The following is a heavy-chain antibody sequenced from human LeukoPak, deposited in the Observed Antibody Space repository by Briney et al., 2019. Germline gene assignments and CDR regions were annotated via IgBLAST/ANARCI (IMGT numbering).Heavy chain of an antibody. Sequence: GGSLRLSCAASRFTFSAYAMSWVRQAPGKGLEWVSGISSSGGSTYYADSAEGRFTISRDNSKNTLYLQMNSLRAEDTAVYYCAKGSAAGRPYYFDYWGQGALVTVSS. D-gene: IGHD2-21*01. V-gene: IGHV3-23*01. CDR2: ISSSGGST. CDR1: RFTFSAYA. J-gene: IGHJ4*02. CDR3: AKGSAAGRPYYFDY.